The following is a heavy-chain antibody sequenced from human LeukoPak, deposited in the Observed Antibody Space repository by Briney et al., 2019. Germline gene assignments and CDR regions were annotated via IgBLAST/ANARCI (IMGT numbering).Heavy chain of an antibody. CDR3: ARGIVVPAARFDP. D-gene: IGHD2-2*01. CDR2: IYYSGST. CDR1: GGSISSYY. Sequence: SETLSLTCTVSGGSISSYYWSWIRQPPGKGLEWIGYIYYSGSTNYNPSLRSRVTISVDTSKNQFSLKLSSVTAADTAVYYCARGIVVPAARFDPWGQGTLVTVSS. V-gene: IGHV4-59*01. J-gene: IGHJ5*02.